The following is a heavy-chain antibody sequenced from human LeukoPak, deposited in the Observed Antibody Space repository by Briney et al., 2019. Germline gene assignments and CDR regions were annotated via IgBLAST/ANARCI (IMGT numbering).Heavy chain of an antibody. CDR2: IIPIFGTA. Sequence: SVKVSCKASGGTFSSYAISWVRQAPGQGLEWMGGIIPIFGTANYAQKFQGRVTITADESTSTAYMELSSLRSEDTAVYYCARYKHSSIFSRTGVRRNAFDIWGQGTMVTVSS. J-gene: IGHJ3*02. D-gene: IGHD3-3*02. CDR3: ARYKHSSIFSRTGVRRNAFDI. V-gene: IGHV1-69*13. CDR1: GGTFSSYA.